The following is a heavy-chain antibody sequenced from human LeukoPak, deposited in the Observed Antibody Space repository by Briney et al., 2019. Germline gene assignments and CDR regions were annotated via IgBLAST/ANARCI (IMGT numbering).Heavy chain of an antibody. J-gene: IGHJ4*02. CDR1: GGFFSGYY. CDR3: AREQYYYDSSGYIDY. CDR2: INHSGST. Sequence: SETLSLTCAVYGGFFSGYYWSWIRQPPGKGLEWIGEINHSGSTNYNPSLKSRVTISVDTSKNQFSLKLSSVTAADTAVYYCAREQYYYDSSGYIDYWGQGTLVTVSS. V-gene: IGHV4-34*01. D-gene: IGHD3-22*01.